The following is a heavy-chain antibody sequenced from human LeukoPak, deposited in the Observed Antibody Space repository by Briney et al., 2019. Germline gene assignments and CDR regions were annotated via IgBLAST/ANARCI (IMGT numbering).Heavy chain of an antibody. CDR1: GFTFSSYW. J-gene: IGHJ4*02. Sequence: PGGSLRLSCAASGFTFSSYWMSWVRQAPGKGLESVANIKQDGSEKYYVDSVKGRFTISRDNAKNSLYLQMNSLRAEDTAVYYCAKDTLDTSGYCFDYWGQGTLVTVSS. D-gene: IGHD3-22*01. CDR2: IKQDGSEK. V-gene: IGHV3-7*01. CDR3: AKDTLDTSGYCFDY.